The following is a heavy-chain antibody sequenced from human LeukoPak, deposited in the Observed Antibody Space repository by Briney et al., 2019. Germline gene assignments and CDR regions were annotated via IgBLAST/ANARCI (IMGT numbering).Heavy chain of an antibody. V-gene: IGHV4-59*01. D-gene: IGHD3-3*01. CDR1: GGSISSYS. J-gene: IGHJ4*02. CDR3: ARGPGYDFWSGYPYYFDY. CDR2: IYYSGST. Sequence: SETLSLTCTVSGGSISSYSWSWIRQPPGKGLEWIGYIYYSGSTNYNPSLKSRVTISVDTSKNQFSLKLSSVTAADTAVYYCARGPGYDFWSGYPYYFDYWGQGTLVTVSS.